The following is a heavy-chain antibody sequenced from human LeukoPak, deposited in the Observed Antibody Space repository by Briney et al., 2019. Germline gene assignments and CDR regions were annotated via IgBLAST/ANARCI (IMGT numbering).Heavy chain of an antibody. V-gene: IGHV3-7*01. CDR1: GLSFSDYW. CDR2: IKQNGSEK. D-gene: IGHD1-1*01. CDR3: ARVLSGTTDWFDP. Sequence: PGGSLRLSCAASGLSFSDYWMTWVRQAPGKGLEWVAHIKQNGSEKYYVDSIKGRFTISRDNAKDLVYLQMNSLRAEDTAVYYCARVLSGTTDWFDPWGQGTLVTVSS. J-gene: IGHJ5*02.